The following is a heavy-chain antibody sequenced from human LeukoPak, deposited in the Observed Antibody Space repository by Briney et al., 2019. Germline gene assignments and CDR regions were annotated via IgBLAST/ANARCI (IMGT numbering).Heavy chain of an antibody. CDR2: ISAYNGNT. Sequence: ASVKVSCKASGYTFTGYYFHWVRQAPGQGLEWMGWISAYNGNTNYAQKLQGRVTMTTDTSTSTAYMELRSLRSDDTAVYYCARDAWFGAGRTFAYWGQGTLVTVSS. CDR1: GYTFTGYY. V-gene: IGHV1-18*04. D-gene: IGHD3-10*01. J-gene: IGHJ4*02. CDR3: ARDAWFGAGRTFAY.